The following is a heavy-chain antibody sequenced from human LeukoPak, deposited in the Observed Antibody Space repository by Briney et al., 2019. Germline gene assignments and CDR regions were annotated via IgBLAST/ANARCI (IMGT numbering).Heavy chain of an antibody. CDR1: GFTFSSYE. CDR3: ARVSYGGNSAILDY. D-gene: IGHD4-23*01. Sequence: GGSPRLSCAASGFTFSSYEMNWVRQAPGKGLEWVSFISSSGITIYYADSVKGRFTISRDNAKNSLYLQMNSLRAEDTAVYYCARVSYGGNSAILDYWGQGTLVTVSS. CDR2: ISSSGITI. J-gene: IGHJ4*02. V-gene: IGHV3-48*03.